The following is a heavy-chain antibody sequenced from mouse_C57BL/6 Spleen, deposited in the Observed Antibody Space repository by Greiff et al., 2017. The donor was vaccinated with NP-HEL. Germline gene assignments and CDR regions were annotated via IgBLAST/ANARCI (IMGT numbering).Heavy chain of an antibody. CDR1: GYTFTSYW. Sequence: VQLQQSGAELVRPGTSVKLSCKASGYTFTSYWMHWVKQRPGQGLEWIGVIDPSDSYTNYNQKFKGKATLTVDTSSSTAYMQLSSLTSEDSAVYYCARKDAAWYFDVWGTGTTVTVSS. CDR2: IDPSDSYT. CDR3: ARKDAAWYFDV. V-gene: IGHV1-59*01. J-gene: IGHJ1*03.